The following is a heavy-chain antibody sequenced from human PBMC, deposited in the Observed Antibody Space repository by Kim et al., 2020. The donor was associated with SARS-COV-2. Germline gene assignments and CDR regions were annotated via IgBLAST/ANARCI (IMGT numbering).Heavy chain of an antibody. D-gene: IGHD1-1*01. CDR3: AKDLATTPAAFEY. V-gene: IGHV3-23*01. J-gene: IGHJ4*02. Sequence: YADSVKGRFTISRDNSKNTLYLQMNSLRAEDTAVYYCAKDLATTPAAFEYWGQGTLVTVSS.